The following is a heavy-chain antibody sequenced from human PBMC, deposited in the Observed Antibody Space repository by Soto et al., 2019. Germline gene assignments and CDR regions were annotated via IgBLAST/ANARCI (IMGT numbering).Heavy chain of an antibody. CDR1: GFTFSSHW. V-gene: IGHV3-74*01. CDR2: INSDGSST. Sequence: EVQLVESGGGLVQPGGSLRLSCAASGFTFSSHWLHWVRQAPGKGLVWVSRINSDGSSTNYADSVKGQFTISRDNAKNTVYLQVNSLRVEDTAVYYCARGGSETYLLDYWGQGTLVTVSS. CDR3: ARGGSETYLLDY. J-gene: IGHJ4*02. D-gene: IGHD3-10*01.